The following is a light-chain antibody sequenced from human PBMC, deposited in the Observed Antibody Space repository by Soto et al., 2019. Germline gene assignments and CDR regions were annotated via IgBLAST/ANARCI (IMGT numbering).Light chain of an antibody. CDR1: TSNIAYNF. CDR3: GTWDNSLGVVV. V-gene: IGLV1-51*01. Sequence: QSVLTQPPSVSAAPGRMVTISCSGSTSNIAYNFVSWYQQVPGTAPKLLIYEINKRPSGIPDRFSASKSGTSATLAITGLQTGDEALYYCGTWDNSLGVVVFGGGTKVTVL. CDR2: EIN. J-gene: IGLJ2*01.